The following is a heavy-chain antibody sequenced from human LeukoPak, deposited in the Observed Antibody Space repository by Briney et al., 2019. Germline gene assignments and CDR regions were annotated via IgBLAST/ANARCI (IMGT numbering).Heavy chain of an antibody. V-gene: IGHV3-21*01. CDR2: ISSSSSYI. Sequence: GGSLRLSCAASGFTFSSYSMNWVRQAPGKGLEWVPSISSSSSYIYYADSVKGRFTISRDNAKNSLYLQMNSLRAEDTAVYYCARATTEQWLVEWGQGTLVTVSS. CDR1: GFTFSSYS. J-gene: IGHJ4*02. D-gene: IGHD6-19*01. CDR3: ARATTEQWLVE.